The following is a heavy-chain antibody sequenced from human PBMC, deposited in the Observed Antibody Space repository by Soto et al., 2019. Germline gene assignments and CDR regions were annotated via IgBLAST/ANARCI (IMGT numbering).Heavy chain of an antibody. Sequence: QVQLVQSGAEVKKPGASVKVSCKASGYTFTSYGISWVRQAPGQGLEWMGWISAYNGNTNYAQKLQGRVTMTTDTSTSTASLELRSPSSGDTAVYYCARWTTVTDPDPYYDYYYMDVWGKGTTVTVSS. CDR3: ARWTTVTDPDPYYDYYYMDV. CDR2: ISAYNGNT. J-gene: IGHJ6*03. CDR1: GYTFTSYG. V-gene: IGHV1-18*01. D-gene: IGHD4-17*01.